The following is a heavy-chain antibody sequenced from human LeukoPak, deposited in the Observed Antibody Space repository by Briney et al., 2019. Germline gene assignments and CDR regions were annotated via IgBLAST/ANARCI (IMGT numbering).Heavy chain of an antibody. CDR1: GFPVSSNF. V-gene: IGHV3-53*01. CDR3: ARAGVGATFFYFDY. Sequence: GGSLRLSCAASGFPVSSNFMTWVRQAPGKGLEWVSVIYSGGRTNYADSVKGRFTISTDNSQNTLHLQMNSLRAEDTAVYYCARAGVGATFFYFDYWGQGTLVTVSS. CDR2: IYSGGRT. J-gene: IGHJ4*02. D-gene: IGHD1-26*01.